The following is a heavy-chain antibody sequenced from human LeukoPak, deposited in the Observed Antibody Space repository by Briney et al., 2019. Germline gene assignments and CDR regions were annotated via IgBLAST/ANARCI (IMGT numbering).Heavy chain of an antibody. CDR3: ARDLGSGWNFDY. CDR1: GFTFSSYR. V-gene: IGHV3-21*04. Sequence: PGGSLRLSCAASGFTFSSYRMNWVRQAPGEGLEWVSFISSSSSYIDYADSVKGRFTISRDNSKNTLYLQMNSLRAEDTAVYYCARDLGSGWNFDYWGQGTLVTVSS. J-gene: IGHJ4*02. CDR2: ISSSSSYI. D-gene: IGHD6-19*01.